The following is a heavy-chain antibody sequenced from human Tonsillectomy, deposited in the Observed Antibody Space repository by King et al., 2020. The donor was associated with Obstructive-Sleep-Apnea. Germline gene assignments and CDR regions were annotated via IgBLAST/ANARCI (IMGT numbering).Heavy chain of an antibody. D-gene: IGHD2-2*01. CDR3: ALEGSDCKSTSCLGAA. CDR2: VDQTERGK. V-gene: IGHV3-7*01. J-gene: IGHJ5*02. Sequence: VQLVESGGGVVQPGGSLRLSCAGSGITLSSFWMSWVRQAPGKGLEWVANVDQTERGKYYADSLKGRFPISRDYGKNSLFLQMNSLRAEDTAVYYCALEGSDCKSTSCLGAAWGQGTQVTVSS. CDR1: GITLSSFW.